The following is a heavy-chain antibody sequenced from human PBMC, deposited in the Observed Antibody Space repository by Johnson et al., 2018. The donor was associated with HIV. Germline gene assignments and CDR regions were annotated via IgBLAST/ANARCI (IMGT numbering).Heavy chain of an antibody. D-gene: IGHD2-2*01. V-gene: IGHV3-9*01. Sequence: VQLVESGGGVVQPGRSLRLSCAASGFTFSNYGMHWVRQAPGKGLEWVSGISRNSDKIGYADSVKGRFTISRDNAKKSLYLQMNSLRAEDTALYYCAKGDIVVVPAADYSSSSVDIWGQGTMVTVSS. CDR3: AKGDIVVVPAADYSSSSVDI. CDR1: GFTFSNYG. CDR2: ISRNSDKI. J-gene: IGHJ3*02.